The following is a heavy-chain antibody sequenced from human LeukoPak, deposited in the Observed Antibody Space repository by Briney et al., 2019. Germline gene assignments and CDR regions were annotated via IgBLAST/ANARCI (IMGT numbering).Heavy chain of an antibody. CDR2: ISWNSGSI. CDR1: GFTFDDYA. CDR3: AKGERYSYGIDY. J-gene: IGHJ4*02. V-gene: IGHV3-9*01. D-gene: IGHD5-18*01. Sequence: GGSLRLSCAASGFTFDDYAMHWVRQAPGKGLEWVSGISWNSGSIGYADSVKGRFTISRDNAKNSLYLQMNSLRAEDTALYYCAKGERYSYGIDYWGQGTLVTVSS.